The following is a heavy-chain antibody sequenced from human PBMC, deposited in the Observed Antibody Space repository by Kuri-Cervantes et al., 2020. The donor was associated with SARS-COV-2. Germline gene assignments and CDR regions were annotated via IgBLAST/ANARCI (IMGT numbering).Heavy chain of an antibody. Sequence: GGSLRLSCAASGFTFSSYAMHWVRQAPGKGLEWVAVISYDGSNKYYADSVKGRFTISRDNSKNTLYLQMNNLRAEDTAVYYCAREDNWGFDYWGQGTLVTVSS. V-gene: IGHV3-30-3*01. CDR2: ISYDGSNK. D-gene: IGHD7-27*01. J-gene: IGHJ4*02. CDR1: GFTFSSYA. CDR3: AREDNWGFDY.